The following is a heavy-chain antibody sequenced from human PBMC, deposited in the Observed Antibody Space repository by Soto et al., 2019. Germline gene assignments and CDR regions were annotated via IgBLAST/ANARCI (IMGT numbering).Heavy chain of an antibody. CDR2: ISAYNGNT. V-gene: IGHV1-18*01. Sequence: ASVKVSCKASGYTFASYGISWVRQAPGQGLEWMGWISAYNGNTNYAQKLQGRVTMTTDTSTSTAYMELRSLRSDDTAVYYCARVKGSSYHNWFDYWAQGTLVTVSS. CDR1: GYTFASYG. J-gene: IGHJ5*01. CDR3: ARVKGSSYHNWFDY. D-gene: IGHD3-22*01.